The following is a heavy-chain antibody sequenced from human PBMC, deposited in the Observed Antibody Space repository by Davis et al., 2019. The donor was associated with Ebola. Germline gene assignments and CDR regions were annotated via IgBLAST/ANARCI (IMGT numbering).Heavy chain of an antibody. Sequence: GESLKISCAASGFTFSSFWIHWVRQAPGKGLLWVSRISPDGGRTGYADSVRGRFTISRDNAKNTLYLQMNSLKAEDTGVYYCARDFDRVREWGQGTLVTVSS. CDR3: ARDFDRVRE. D-gene: IGHD3-22*01. J-gene: IGHJ4*02. V-gene: IGHV3-74*01. CDR2: ISPDGGRT. CDR1: GFTFSSFW.